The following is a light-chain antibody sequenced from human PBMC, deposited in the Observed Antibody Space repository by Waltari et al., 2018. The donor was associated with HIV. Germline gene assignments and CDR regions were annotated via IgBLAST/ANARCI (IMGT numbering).Light chain of an antibody. CDR1: RSNIGSKT. J-gene: IGLJ2*01. Sequence: QSVLTQPPSASGTPGQRVTISCSGSRSNIGSKTVNWYQHLPGTAPKLLIYSNDPRPSGVPDRFSGPKSGTSASLAISGLQSEDEAGYYCAAWDVSLNGLVFGGGTKLTVL. CDR2: SND. CDR3: AAWDVSLNGLV. V-gene: IGLV1-44*01.